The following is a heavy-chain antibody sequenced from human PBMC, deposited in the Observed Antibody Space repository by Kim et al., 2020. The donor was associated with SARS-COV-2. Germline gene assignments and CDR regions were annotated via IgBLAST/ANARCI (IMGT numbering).Heavy chain of an antibody. CDR1: GGSFSGYY. D-gene: IGHD3-16*01. CDR3: ARGRGERGRSKLPDY. J-gene: IGHJ4*02. Sequence: SETLSLTCAVYGGSFSGYYWSWIRQPPGKGLEWIGEINHSGSTNYNPSLKSRVTISVDTSKNQFSLKLSSVTAADTAVYYCARGRGERGRSKLPDYWGQGTLVTVSS. V-gene: IGHV4-34*01. CDR2: INHSGST.